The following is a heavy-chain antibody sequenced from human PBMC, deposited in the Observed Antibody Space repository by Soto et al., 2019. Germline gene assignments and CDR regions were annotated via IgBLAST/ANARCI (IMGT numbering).Heavy chain of an antibody. CDR3: AQDIVPPYYYGMDV. J-gene: IGHJ6*02. CDR2: ISAYNGNT. CDR1: GYTFTSYG. D-gene: IGHD2-15*01. Sequence: ASVKVSCKASGYTFTSYGISWVRQAPGQGLEWMGWISAYNGNTNYAQKLQGRVTMTTDTSTSTAYMELRSLRSDDTAVYYCAQDIVPPYYYGMDVWGQGTTVTVSS. V-gene: IGHV1-18*01.